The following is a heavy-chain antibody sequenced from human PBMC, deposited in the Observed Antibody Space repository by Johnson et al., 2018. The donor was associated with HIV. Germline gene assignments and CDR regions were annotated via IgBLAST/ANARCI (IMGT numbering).Heavy chain of an antibody. Sequence: VQLVESGGGVVQPGRSLRLSCAASGFTVSSNYMTWVRQAPGKGLEWVSVIYIGRSTYYADSVKGRFTISRDNAKKSLYLQMNSLRAEDTAVYYCASRLLWELRWTAFDIWGQGTMVTVSS. CDR1: GFTVSSNY. CDR2: IYIGRST. V-gene: IGHV3-66*01. D-gene: IGHD3-16*01. CDR3: ASRLLWELRWTAFDI. J-gene: IGHJ3*02.